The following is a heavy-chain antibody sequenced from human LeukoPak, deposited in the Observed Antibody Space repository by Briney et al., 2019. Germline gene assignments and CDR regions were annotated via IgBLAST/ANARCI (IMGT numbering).Heavy chain of an antibody. Sequence: GRSLRLSCAASGFTFSSYAMHWVRQAPRKGLERVAVISYDGSNKYYADSVKGRFTISRDNSKNTLYLQMNSLRAEDTAVYYCAREAVDSSSWWDYYYYYGMDVWGQGTTVTVSS. V-gene: IGHV3-30*04. CDR2: ISYDGSNK. D-gene: IGHD6-13*01. J-gene: IGHJ6*02. CDR3: AREAVDSSSWWDYYYYYGMDV. CDR1: GFTFSSYA.